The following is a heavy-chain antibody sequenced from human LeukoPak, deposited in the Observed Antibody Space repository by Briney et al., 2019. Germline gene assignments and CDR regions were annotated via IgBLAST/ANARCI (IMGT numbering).Heavy chain of an antibody. Sequence: SETLSLTCTVSGGSISSYYWSWIRQPAGKGLEWIGRIYTSVSTNYNPSLKSRVTMSVDTSKNQFSLKLSSVTAADTAVYYCAMMDYGDYAAAFDIWGQGTMVTVSS. V-gene: IGHV4-4*07. CDR3: AMMDYGDYAAAFDI. CDR2: IYTSVST. J-gene: IGHJ3*02. CDR1: GGSISSYY. D-gene: IGHD4-17*01.